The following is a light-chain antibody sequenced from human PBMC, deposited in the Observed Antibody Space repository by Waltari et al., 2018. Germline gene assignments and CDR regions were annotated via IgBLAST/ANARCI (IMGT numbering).Light chain of an antibody. CDR1: QRFGNTY. Sequence: EIVLTQSPVTLSLSPGERASLSCRAGQRFGNTYFAWYQQKPGQAPRLLIYDASTRATCVPDRFSGSGSGADFTLTISRLEPEDFGVYYCQQYSSPPMYTFGQGTKLEIK. V-gene: IGKV3-20*01. J-gene: IGKJ2*01. CDR3: QQYSSPPMYT. CDR2: DAS.